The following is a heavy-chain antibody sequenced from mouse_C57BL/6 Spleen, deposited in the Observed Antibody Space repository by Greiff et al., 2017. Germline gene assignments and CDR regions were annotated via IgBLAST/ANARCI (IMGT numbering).Heavy chain of an antibody. J-gene: IGHJ4*01. CDR1: GYTFTSYW. V-gene: IGHV1-69*01. CDR3: ARGGFTTVVATRNYAMDY. CDR2: IDPYDSYI. Sequence: QVQLQQPGAELVMPGASVKLSCKASGYTFTSYWMHWVKPRPGQGLEWIGEIDPYDSYINYNQKFKGKSTLTVDKSSSTAYMQLSSLTSEDSAVYYCARGGFTTVVATRNYAMDYWGQGTSVTVSS. D-gene: IGHD1-1*01.